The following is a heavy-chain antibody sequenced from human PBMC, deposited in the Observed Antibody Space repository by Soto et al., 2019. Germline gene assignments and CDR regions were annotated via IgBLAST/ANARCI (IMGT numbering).Heavy chain of an antibody. Sequence: EVQLVESGGGLVKPGGSLRLSYVTSGFTFATSWMNWVRQAPGKGLEWVGRIKDKRGGATAEYATDAKGRFTISRDDSQKTMSLQMTGLRTEDTAVFYCTTIRAVSGSCDYWGQGTRVTVSS. CDR3: TTIRAVSGSCDY. V-gene: IGHV3-15*07. CDR2: IKDKRGGATA. J-gene: IGHJ4*02. CDR1: GFTFATSW. D-gene: IGHD6-19*01.